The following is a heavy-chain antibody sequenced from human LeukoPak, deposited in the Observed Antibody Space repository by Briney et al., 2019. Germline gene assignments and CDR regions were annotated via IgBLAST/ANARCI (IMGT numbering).Heavy chain of an antibody. V-gene: IGHV3-53*01. Sequence: GGSLRLSCAASGFTFSSIHMVWVRQAPGRGLEWVSVTYTGGNSYYADSVKGRFIISRDISKNTLYLQMNSLRAEDSALYYCARGGRGSAAVVAPRSFDIWGQGTMVTVSS. D-gene: IGHD3-22*01. J-gene: IGHJ3*02. CDR2: TYTGGNS. CDR1: GFTFSSIH. CDR3: ARGGRGSAAVVAPRSFDI.